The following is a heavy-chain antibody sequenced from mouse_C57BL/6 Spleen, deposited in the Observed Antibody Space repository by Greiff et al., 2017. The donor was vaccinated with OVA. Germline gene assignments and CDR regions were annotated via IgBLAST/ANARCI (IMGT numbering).Heavy chain of an antibody. V-gene: IGHV5-16*01. CDR1: GFTFSDYY. CDR3: AREYGYDDYFDY. Sequence: DVQLVESEGGLVQPGSSMKLSCTASGFTFSDYYMAWVRQVPEKGLEWVANINYDGSSTYYLDSLKSRFIISRDNAKNILYLQMSSLKSEDTATYYCAREYGYDDYFDYWGQGTTLTVSS. D-gene: IGHD2-2*01. CDR2: INYDGSST. J-gene: IGHJ2*01.